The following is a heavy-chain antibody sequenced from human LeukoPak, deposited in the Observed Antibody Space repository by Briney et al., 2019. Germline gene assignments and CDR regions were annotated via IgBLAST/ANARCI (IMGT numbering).Heavy chain of an antibody. J-gene: IGHJ4*02. CDR2: IYYSGIT. V-gene: IGHV4-30-4*01. CDR1: GGSISSDDYY. Sequence: SETLSLTCTVSGGSISSDDYYWSWIRQPPGKGLEWIGYIYYSGITYYNPSLKSLVTISVDTSKNQFSLKLSSVTAADTAVYYCAGGGNYGDYDGYFDYWGQGTLVTVSS. CDR3: AGGGNYGDYDGYFDY. D-gene: IGHD4-17*01.